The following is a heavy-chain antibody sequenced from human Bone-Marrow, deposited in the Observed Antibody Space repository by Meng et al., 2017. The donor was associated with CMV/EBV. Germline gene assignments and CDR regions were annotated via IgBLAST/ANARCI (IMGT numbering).Heavy chain of an antibody. J-gene: IGHJ4*02. CDR3: ARGGGYSSAYYFDY. D-gene: IGHD6-19*01. Sequence: ASGFIFRCDGLHWVRQAQGKGLVGVSGMNSGESSTSNTDSVNGRFTISRDNAKNTLYLQMNSLRVEDTAVYYCARGGGYSSAYYFDYWGQGALVTVSS. CDR2: MNSGESST. CDR1: GFIFRCDG. V-gene: IGHV3-74*01.